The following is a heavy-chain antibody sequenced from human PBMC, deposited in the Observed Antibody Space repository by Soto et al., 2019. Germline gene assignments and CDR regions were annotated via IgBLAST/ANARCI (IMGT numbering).Heavy chain of an antibody. CDR2: INSDGSST. CDR3: ETAVPFDY. Sequence: EVQLVESGGGLVQPGGSLRLSCAASGFTFSSYWMHWVLQAPGKGLVWVSRINSDGSSTYYANSVKGRFTISRDNAKNTLYLQMNSLRAEDTAVYYCETAVPFDYWGQGTLVTVSS. D-gene: IGHD2-2*01. V-gene: IGHV3-74*01. J-gene: IGHJ4*02. CDR1: GFTFSSYW.